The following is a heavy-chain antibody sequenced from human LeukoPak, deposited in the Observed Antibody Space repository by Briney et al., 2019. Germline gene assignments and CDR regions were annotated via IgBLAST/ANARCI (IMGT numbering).Heavy chain of an antibody. CDR2: ISSSSSYI. CDR1: GFRFSSYA. V-gene: IGHV3-21*01. CDR3: ARGRDFDY. J-gene: IGHJ4*02. Sequence: PGGSLRLACAASGFRFSSYAMSWVRQAPGKGLEWVSSISSSSSYIYYADSVKGRFTISRDNAKNSLYLQMNGLRAEDTAVYYCARGRDFDYWGQGTLVTVSS.